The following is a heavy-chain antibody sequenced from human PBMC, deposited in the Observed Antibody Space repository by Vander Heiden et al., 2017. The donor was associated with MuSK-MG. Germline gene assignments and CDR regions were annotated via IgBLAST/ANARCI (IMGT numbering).Heavy chain of an antibody. J-gene: IGHJ3*02. D-gene: IGHD2-15*01. CDR3: ARDLVWGCSGGSCYGRDAFDI. CDR1: GYTFTSYG. Sequence: QVQLVQSGAKVKKPGASVKVSCKASGYTFTSYGISWVRQAPGQGLEWMGWISAYNGNTNYAQKLQGRVTMTTDTSTSTAYMELRSLRSDDTAVYYCARDLVWGCSGGSCYGRDAFDIWGQGTMVTVSS. V-gene: IGHV1-18*01. CDR2: ISAYNGNT.